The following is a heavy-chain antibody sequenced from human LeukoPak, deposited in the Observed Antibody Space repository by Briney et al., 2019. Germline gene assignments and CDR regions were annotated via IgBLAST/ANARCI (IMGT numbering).Heavy chain of an antibody. Sequence: GGSLRLSSAASGFTFSSYAMHWVRQAPGKGLEWVAVISYDGSNKYYADSVKGRFTISRDNSKCTLYLQMISMRTEDTAVYYCAKARRGNDHPGAFDIWGQGTMVTVSS. CDR2: ISYDGSNK. V-gene: IGHV3-30-3*01. CDR1: GFTFSSYA. D-gene: IGHD1-1*01. CDR3: AKARRGNDHPGAFDI. J-gene: IGHJ3*02.